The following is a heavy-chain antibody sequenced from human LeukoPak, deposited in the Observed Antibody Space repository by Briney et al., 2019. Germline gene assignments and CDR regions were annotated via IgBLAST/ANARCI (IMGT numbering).Heavy chain of an antibody. CDR1: GGSVTYTNYY. J-gene: IGHJ5*02. D-gene: IGHD2-21*02. CDR3: ARWGVTAIFAIDP. CDR2: IYYNGKT. V-gene: IGHV4-39*07. Sequence: SETLSLTCTVSGGSVTYTNYYWGWIRQPPGKGLQWIGVIYYNGKTYYNPSLKSRVTISVDRSKNQFSLKLSSVTAADTAVYYCARWGVTAIFAIDPWGQGTLVTVSS.